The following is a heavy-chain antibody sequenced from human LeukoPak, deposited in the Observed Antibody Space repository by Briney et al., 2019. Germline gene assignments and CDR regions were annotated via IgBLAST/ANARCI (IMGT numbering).Heavy chain of an antibody. CDR1: GGSISSYY. Sequence: SETLSLTCTVSGGSISSYYWSWIRQPPGKGLEWIGYIYYSGSTNYNPSLESRVTISVDTSKNQFSLKLSSVTAADTAVYYCARHGYDSSGYYYYYYYYGMDVWGQGPRSPSP. D-gene: IGHD3-22*01. J-gene: IGHJ6*02. CDR2: IYYSGST. CDR3: ARHGYDSSGYYYYYYYYGMDV. V-gene: IGHV4-59*08.